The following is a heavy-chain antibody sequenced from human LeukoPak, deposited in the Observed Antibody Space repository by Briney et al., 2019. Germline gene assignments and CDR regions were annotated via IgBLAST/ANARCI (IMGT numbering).Heavy chain of an antibody. CDR2: INQDGTDK. CDR1: GFTFSGRW. V-gene: IGHV3-7*03. CDR3: AREIVGTHKSRCDP. D-gene: IGHD1-26*01. Sequence: GGSLRLSCAASGFTFSGRWMSWLRQAPGKGLEWVANINQDGTDKYYVDSVKGRFTISRDNAKNSLYLQMNSLRAEDTAVYYCAREIVGTHKSRCDPWGQGTLVTVSS. J-gene: IGHJ5*02.